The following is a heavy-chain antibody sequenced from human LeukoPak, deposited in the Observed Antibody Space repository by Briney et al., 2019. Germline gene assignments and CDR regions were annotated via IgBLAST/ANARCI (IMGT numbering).Heavy chain of an antibody. Sequence: GGSLRLSCAASGFTFSSYGMHWVRQAPGKGLEWVAFTRYDGSNKYYADSVKGRFTISRDNSKNTLYLQMNGLRAEDTAVYYCAKEAGFGYYGNWGQGTLVTVSS. D-gene: IGHD2-15*01. V-gene: IGHV3-30*02. CDR2: TRYDGSNK. CDR1: GFTFSSYG. J-gene: IGHJ4*02. CDR3: AKEAGFGYYGN.